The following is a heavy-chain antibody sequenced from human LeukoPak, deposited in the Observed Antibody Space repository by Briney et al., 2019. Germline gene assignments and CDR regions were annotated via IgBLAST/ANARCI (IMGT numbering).Heavy chain of an antibody. CDR2: INHSGST. V-gene: IGHV4-34*01. CDR3: ARRYYYGSGRQFDY. J-gene: IGHJ4*02. CDR1: GGSFSGYY. Sequence: SETLSLTCAVYGGSFSGYYWSWIRQPPGKGLEWIGEINHSGSTNYNPSLKSRVTISVDTSKNQFSLKLSSVTAADTAVYYCARRYYYGSGRQFDYWGQGTLVTVSS. D-gene: IGHD3-10*01.